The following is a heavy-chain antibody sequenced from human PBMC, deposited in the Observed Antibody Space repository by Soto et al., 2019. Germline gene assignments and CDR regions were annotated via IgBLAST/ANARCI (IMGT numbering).Heavy chain of an antibody. CDR3: AAGDSSGYSGG. J-gene: IGHJ4*02. CDR2: ITVGTGNT. V-gene: IGHV1-58*01. CDR1: GFTFTSSS. Sequence: QMQLVQSGPEVKKPGTSVKVSCKASGFTFTSSSVQWVRQARGQRLEWIGWITVGTGNTNYAQKFQERVTITRDMSTSTAYMELNNLRSEDTAVYYCAAGDSSGYSGGWGQGTQVTVSS. D-gene: IGHD3-22*01.